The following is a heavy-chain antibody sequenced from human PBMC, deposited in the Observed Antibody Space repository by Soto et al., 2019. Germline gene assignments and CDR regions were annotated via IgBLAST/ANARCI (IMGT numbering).Heavy chain of an antibody. CDR1: VYTFTSYA. J-gene: IGHJ3*02. CDR2: INAGNGNT. V-gene: IGHV1-3*01. D-gene: IGHD6-19*01. CDR3: ARGQQWLSYDAFDI. Sequence: GASVKVSCKASVYTFTSYAMHWVRQAPGQGLEWMGWINAGNGNTKYSQKFQGRVTITRDTSASTAYMELSSLRSEDTAVYYCARGQQWLSYDAFDIWGQGTMVTVSS.